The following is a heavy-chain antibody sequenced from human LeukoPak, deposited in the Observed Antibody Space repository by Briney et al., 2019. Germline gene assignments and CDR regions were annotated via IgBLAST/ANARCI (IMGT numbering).Heavy chain of an antibody. V-gene: IGHV3-7*01. Sequence: GGSLRLSCEATGFTFGFYWMSWVRQAPGKGLEWVANINQDGSGEYYVASVKGRFTISRDNAKNSLSLQMNSLRVEDTAMYYCARKVGKYSGWYNYWGQGTLVTVSS. CDR2: INQDGSGE. J-gene: IGHJ4*02. CDR1: GFTFGFYW. D-gene: IGHD6-19*01. CDR3: ARKVGKYSGWYNY.